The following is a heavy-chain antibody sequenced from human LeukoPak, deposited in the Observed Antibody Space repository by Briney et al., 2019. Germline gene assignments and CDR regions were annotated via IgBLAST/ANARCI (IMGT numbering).Heavy chain of an antibody. CDR1: GFSLRTSGMG. D-gene: IGHD2-21*01. Sequence: SGPTLVNPTQTLTLTCTFSGFSLRTSGMGVAWIRQSPGQALEWLAVTYWNDDQRYSPSLKSRLTITKDTSKNQVVLTMTNMDPADTATYYCEHNGLHHWGQGALVTVSS. CDR3: EHNGLHH. CDR2: TYWNDDQ. J-gene: IGHJ5*02. V-gene: IGHV2-5*01.